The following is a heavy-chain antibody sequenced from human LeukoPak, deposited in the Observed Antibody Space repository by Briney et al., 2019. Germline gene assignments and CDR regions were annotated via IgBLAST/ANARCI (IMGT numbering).Heavy chain of an antibody. CDR2: INPNSGGT. CDR3: ARDRAGYYDSNGYPDY. D-gene: IGHD3-22*01. Sequence: ASVKVSCKASGYTFTGYYMHWVRQAPGQGLEWMGRINPNSGGTNYAQKFQGRVTMTRDTSISTAYMELSRLRSDDTAVYYCARDRAGYYDSNGYPDYWGQGTLVTVSS. J-gene: IGHJ4*02. CDR1: GYTFTGYY. V-gene: IGHV1-2*06.